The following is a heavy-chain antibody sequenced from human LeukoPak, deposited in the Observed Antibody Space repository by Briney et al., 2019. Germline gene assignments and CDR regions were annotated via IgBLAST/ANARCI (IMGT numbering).Heavy chain of an antibody. D-gene: IGHD4-23*01. Sequence: SVKVSCKASGFSFTGSVIQWVRQARGQRLEWIGWIVVGSGNTNYAQKFQERVTITRDRSTSTAYMELSSLRVEDTALYYCTKDLRYYYADNHSEMDEHDYWGQGTLVTVSS. CDR1: GFSFTGSV. CDR3: TKDLRYYYADNHSEMDEHDY. CDR2: IVVGSGNT. J-gene: IGHJ4*02. V-gene: IGHV1-58*02.